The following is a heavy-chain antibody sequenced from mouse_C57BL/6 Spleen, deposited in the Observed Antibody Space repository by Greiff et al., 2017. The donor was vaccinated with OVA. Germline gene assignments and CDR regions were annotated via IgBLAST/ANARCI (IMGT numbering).Heavy chain of an antibody. CDR2: INPNNGGT. Sequence: VQLQQSGPELVKPGASVKISCKASGYTFTDYYMNWVKQSHGKSLEWIGDINPNNGGTSYNQKFKGKATLTVDKSSSTAYMELRSLTSEDSAVYYCARNGYYGSSYYFDYWGQGTTLTVSS. CDR3: ARNGYYGSSYYFDY. V-gene: IGHV1-26*01. J-gene: IGHJ2*01. D-gene: IGHD1-1*01. CDR1: GYTFTDYY.